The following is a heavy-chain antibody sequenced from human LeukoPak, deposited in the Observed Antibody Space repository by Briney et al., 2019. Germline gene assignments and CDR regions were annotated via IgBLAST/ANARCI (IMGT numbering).Heavy chain of an antibody. CDR2: IHSSGNT. CDR1: GYSISSGYY. D-gene: IGHD6-6*01. CDR3: AREGGGGAAARPFDY. Sequence: SETLSLTCTVSGYSISSGYYWGWIRQPPGKRLEWVGSIHSSGNTYYNPTLKSRVTISVDTSKNQFSLKLSSVTAADTAVYYCAREGGGGAAARPFDYWGQGTLVTVSS. J-gene: IGHJ4*02. V-gene: IGHV4-38-2*02.